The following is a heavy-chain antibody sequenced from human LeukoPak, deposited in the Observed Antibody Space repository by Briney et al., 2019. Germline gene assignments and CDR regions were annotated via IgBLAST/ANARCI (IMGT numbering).Heavy chain of an antibody. Sequence: PGGSLRLTCAASGFTFSRYGMHWVRQAPGKGLEWVAFIPYDGSIKYYADSVKGRFTISRDNSKNTLYLQMNSLRAEDTAVYFCATEGSESAFDSLG. CDR1: GFTFSRYG. D-gene: IGHD3-10*01. J-gene: IGHJ3*02. CDR3: ATEGSESAFDS. CDR2: IPYDGSIK. V-gene: IGHV3-30*02.